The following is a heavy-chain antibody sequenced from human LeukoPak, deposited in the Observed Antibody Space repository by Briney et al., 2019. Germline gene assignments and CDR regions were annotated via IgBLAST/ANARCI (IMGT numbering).Heavy chain of an antibody. CDR2: ISSSSSYI. D-gene: IGHD3-22*01. CDR1: GFTFSSYS. CDR3: ARVYDSSGYTLGGY. Sequence: PGGSLILSCAASGFTFSSYSMNWVRQAPGKGLEWVSSISSSSSYIYYADSVKGRFTISRDNTKNSLYLQMNSLRAEDTAVYYCARVYDSSGYTLGGYWGQGTLVTVSS. J-gene: IGHJ4*02. V-gene: IGHV3-21*01.